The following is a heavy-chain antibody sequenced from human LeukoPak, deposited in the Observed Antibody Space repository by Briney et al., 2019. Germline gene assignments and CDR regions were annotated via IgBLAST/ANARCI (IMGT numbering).Heavy chain of an antibody. V-gene: IGHV1-69*13. CDR1: GYTFTGYY. Sequence: SVKVSCKASGYTFTGYYMHWVRQAPGQGLEWMGGIIPIFGTANYAQKFQGRVTITADESTSTAYMELSSLRSEDTAVYYCARDQGYRYGYGDFDYWGQGTLVTVSS. CDR2: IIPIFGTA. CDR3: ARDQGYRYGYGDFDY. D-gene: IGHD5-18*01. J-gene: IGHJ4*02.